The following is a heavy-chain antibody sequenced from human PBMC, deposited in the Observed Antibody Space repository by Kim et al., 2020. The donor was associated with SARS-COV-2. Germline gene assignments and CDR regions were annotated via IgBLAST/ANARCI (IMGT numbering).Heavy chain of an antibody. J-gene: IGHJ6*01. Sequence: SETLSLTCTVSGGSISSSSYYWGWIRQPPGKGLEWIGSIYYSGSTSYNPSLKSRVTISVDTSKNQFSLKLSSVTAADTAVYYCARDRGPYGDYVYDYYYG. CDR2: IYYSGST. CDR3: ARDRGPYGDYVYDYYYG. CDR1: GGSISSSSYY. D-gene: IGHD4-17*01. V-gene: IGHV4-39*07.